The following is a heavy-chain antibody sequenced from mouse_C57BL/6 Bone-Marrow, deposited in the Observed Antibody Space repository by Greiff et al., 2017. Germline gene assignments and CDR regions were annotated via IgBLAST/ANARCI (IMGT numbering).Heavy chain of an antibody. J-gene: IGHJ2*01. V-gene: IGHV5-6*01. CDR1: GFTFSSYG. CDR3: ARQDTTRFFFDY. D-gene: IGHD1-1*01. CDR2: ISSGGSYT. Sequence: EVMLVESGGDLVKPGGSLKLSCAASGFTFSSYGMSWVRQTPDKRLEWVATISSGGSYTYYPDSVKGRFTISRDNAKNTLYLQMSSLKSEDTAMYYCARQDTTRFFFDYWGQGTTLTVSS.